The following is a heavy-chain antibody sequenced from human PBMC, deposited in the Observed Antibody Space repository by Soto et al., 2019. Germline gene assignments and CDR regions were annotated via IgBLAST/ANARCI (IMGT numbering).Heavy chain of an antibody. CDR2: IFTSGST. Sequence: SETLSLTCTVSAGSINTFDWSWVRQPAGKGLEWIGRIFTSGSTGFNPSLKSRVAMSVDTSKNHFSLNLRSLTAADMAVYPCAREGSYSADNFAHRIQLWSFEFWGPGALVTLSS. CDR3: AREGSYSADNFAHRIQLWSFEF. CDR1: AGSINTFD. V-gene: IGHV4-4*07. J-gene: IGHJ4*02. D-gene: IGHD1-26*01.